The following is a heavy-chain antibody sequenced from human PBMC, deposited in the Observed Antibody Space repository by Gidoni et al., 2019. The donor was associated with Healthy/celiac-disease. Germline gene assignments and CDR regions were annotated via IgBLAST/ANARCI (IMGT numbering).Heavy chain of an antibody. CDR2: INHSGST. CDR1: GGSFSGYY. D-gene: IGHD6-6*01. CDR3: ARVRRGIAARPRYFDY. J-gene: IGHJ4*02. V-gene: IGHV4-34*01. Sequence: QVQLQQWGAGLLKPSETLSLTCAVYGGSFSGYYWSWIRQPPGKGLEWIGEINHSGSTNYNPSLKSRVTISVDTSKNQFSLKLSSVTAADTAVYYCARVRRGIAARPRYFDYWGQGTLVTVSS.